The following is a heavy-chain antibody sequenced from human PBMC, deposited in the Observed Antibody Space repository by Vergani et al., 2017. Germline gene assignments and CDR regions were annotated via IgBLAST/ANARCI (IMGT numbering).Heavy chain of an antibody. J-gene: IGHJ4*02. CDR1: GAPISYWC. CDR3: ATGAGPFYI. Sequence: QVQMQESGPGLVKTSETLSLTCSASGAPISYWCWSWLRQPAGKGLEWIGRLCPCGSTNYKPSLNCRVTMSIDTSKNQFSLKLTSVTAADTAVYYCATGAGPFYIWGQGTLVTVSS. V-gene: IGHV4-4*07. CDR2: LCPCGST. D-gene: IGHD7-27*01.